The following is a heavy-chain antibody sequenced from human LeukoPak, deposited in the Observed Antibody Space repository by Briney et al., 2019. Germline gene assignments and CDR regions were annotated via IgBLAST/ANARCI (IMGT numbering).Heavy chain of an antibody. J-gene: IGHJ6*03. Sequence: ASVKVSCKASGYTFTSYGISWVRQAPGQGLEWMGWINPSSGGTNYAQKFQGRVTMTRDTSISTAYMELSRLRSDDTAVYYCAKGGEAKWFGELIKTQYYYYMDVWGKGTTVTVSS. CDR2: INPSSGGT. CDR3: AKGGEAKWFGELIKTQYYYYMDV. D-gene: IGHD3-10*01. CDR1: GYTFTSYG. V-gene: IGHV1-2*02.